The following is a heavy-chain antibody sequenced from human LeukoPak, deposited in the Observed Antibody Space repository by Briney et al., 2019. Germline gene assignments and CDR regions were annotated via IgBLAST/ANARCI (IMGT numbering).Heavy chain of an antibody. D-gene: IGHD2-15*01. Sequence: GGSLRLSCAASGFTFSSYAMSWVRQAPGKGLEWVSAISGSGGSTYYADSVKGRFTISRDNSKNTLYLQMNSLRAEDTAVYYCARDSSDIRSLIAHWGQGTLVTVSS. J-gene: IGHJ1*01. CDR2: ISGSGGST. V-gene: IGHV3-23*01. CDR1: GFTFSSYA. CDR3: ARDSSDIRSLIAH.